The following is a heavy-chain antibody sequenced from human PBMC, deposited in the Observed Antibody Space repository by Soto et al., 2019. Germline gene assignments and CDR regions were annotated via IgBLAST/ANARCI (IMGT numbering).Heavy chain of an antibody. CDR3: ARQRTSVVTQAYFDS. D-gene: IGHD2-21*02. CDR1: VDSINNRSYY. V-gene: IGHV4-39*01. J-gene: IGHJ4*02. CDR2: IYYSGST. Sequence: PSETLSLTCTVPVDSINNRSYYWGWIRQPPGKGLEWIGSIYYSGSTYNNPSLKSRVSMSVDTSKNQFSLKLRSVTAADTALYYCARQRTSVVTQAYFDSWGQGSLVTVSS.